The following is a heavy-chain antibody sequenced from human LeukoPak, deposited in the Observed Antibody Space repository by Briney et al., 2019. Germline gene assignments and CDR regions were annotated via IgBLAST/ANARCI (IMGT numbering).Heavy chain of an antibody. V-gene: IGHV3-23*01. J-gene: IGHJ3*02. CDR1: GFTFSSYT. CDR2: ISGSGGST. D-gene: IGHD3-3*01. CDR3: AKADDFWSGPWNAFDI. Sequence: PGGSLRLSCAASGFTFSSYTMSWVRQAPGQGLEWVSAISGSGGSTYYADSVKGRFTISRDNSKNTLYLQMNSLRAEDTAVYYCAKADDFWSGPWNAFDIWGQGTMVTVSS.